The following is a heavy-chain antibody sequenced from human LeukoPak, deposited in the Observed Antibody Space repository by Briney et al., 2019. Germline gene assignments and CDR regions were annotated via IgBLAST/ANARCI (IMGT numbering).Heavy chain of an antibody. Sequence: GASVRVSCKASGYTFTSYDINWVRQATGQGLEWMGWMNPNSGNTGYAQKFQGRVTMTRNTSISTAYMELSSLRSEDTAVYYCGRSRIAAAEDWFDPWGQGTLVTVSS. D-gene: IGHD6-13*01. V-gene: IGHV1-8*01. CDR1: GYTFTSYD. CDR3: GRSRIAAAEDWFDP. CDR2: MNPNSGNT. J-gene: IGHJ5*02.